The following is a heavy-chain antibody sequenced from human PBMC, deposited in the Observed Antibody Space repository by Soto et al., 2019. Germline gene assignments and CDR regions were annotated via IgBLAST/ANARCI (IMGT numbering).Heavy chain of an antibody. D-gene: IGHD6-13*01. J-gene: IGHJ4*02. CDR3: AKDSASAALGY. V-gene: IGHV3-30*18. CDR1: GFTFSSYG. Sequence: GWSLRLSCAASGFTFSSYGMHWVRQAPGKGLEWVAVISYDGSNKYYADSVKGRFTISRDNSKNTLYLQMNSLRAEDTAVYYCAKDSASAALGYWGQGTLVTVSS. CDR2: ISYDGSNK.